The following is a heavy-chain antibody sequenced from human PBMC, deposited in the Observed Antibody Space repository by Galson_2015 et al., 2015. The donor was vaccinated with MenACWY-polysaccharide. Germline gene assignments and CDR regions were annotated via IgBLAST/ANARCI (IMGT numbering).Heavy chain of an antibody. Sequence: SLRLSCAASGFSFESHWMSWVRQAPGKGLEWVANIKQDGSEKYYVDSVKGRFTISRDNAKNSMYLQMNNLRAEDTAVYYCARARGFDYWGQGTQVTVSS. D-gene: IGHD3-10*01. CDR1: GFSFESHW. V-gene: IGHV3-7*01. J-gene: IGHJ4*02. CDR2: IKQDGSEK. CDR3: ARARGFDY.